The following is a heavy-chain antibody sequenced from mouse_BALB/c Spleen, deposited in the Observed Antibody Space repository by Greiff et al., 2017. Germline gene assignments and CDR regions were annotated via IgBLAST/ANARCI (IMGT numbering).Heavy chain of an antibody. CDR1: GYSITSGYY. V-gene: IGHV3-6*02. J-gene: IGHJ3*01. CDR2: ISYDGSN. D-gene: IGHD2-2*01. CDR3: ARVSGYDPFAY. Sequence: EVKLQESGPGLVNPSQSLSLTCSVTGYSITSGYYWNWIRQFPGNKLEWMGYISYDGSNNYNPSLKNRISITRDTSKNQFFLKLNSVTTEDTATYYCARVSGYDPFAYWGQGTLVTVSA.